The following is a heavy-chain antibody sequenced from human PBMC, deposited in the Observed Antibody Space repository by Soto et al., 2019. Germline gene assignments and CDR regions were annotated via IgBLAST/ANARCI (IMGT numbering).Heavy chain of an antibody. V-gene: IGHV3-9*01. CDR1: GLPFNDYA. Sequence: GGSMRVSCEASGLPFNDYAMHWLRQAPGKGLEWVAGLDWNSGRTDYADSVKGRFIISSDNAKNSLSLQMNSLRVEDTALYYCIKDTSPGGLDYWGQGTLVTVSS. D-gene: IGHD1-26*01. J-gene: IGHJ4*02. CDR3: IKDTSPGGLDY. CDR2: LDWNSGRT.